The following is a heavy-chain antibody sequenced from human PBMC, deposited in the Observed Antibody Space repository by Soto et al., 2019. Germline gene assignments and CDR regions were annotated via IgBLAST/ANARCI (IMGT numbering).Heavy chain of an antibody. CDR3: ARIPRTGTRVGAFDI. D-gene: IGHD1-1*01. CDR2: IDWDDDK. Sequence: KSGPTLVNPTQTLTLTCTFSGFSLSTSGMCVSWIRQPPGKALGWLARIDWDDDKYYSTSLKTRLTISKDTSKTQVVLTMTNMDPVDTATYYCARIPRTGTRVGAFDIWGQGTMVTVSS. V-gene: IGHV2-70*11. J-gene: IGHJ3*02. CDR1: GFSLSTSGMC.